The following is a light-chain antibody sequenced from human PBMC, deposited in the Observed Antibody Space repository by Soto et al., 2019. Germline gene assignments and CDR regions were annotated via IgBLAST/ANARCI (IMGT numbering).Light chain of an antibody. V-gene: IGLV2-14*01. J-gene: IGLJ3*02. CDR1: SSDVGAYNY. CDR3: SSYTTTSTLGV. Sequence: QSALTQPASVSGSPGQSITISCTGTSSDVGAYNYVSWYQQHPGKAPELMIYEVTKRPSGVSNRFSGSKSGNTASLTISGLQAEDEADYFCSSYTTTSTLGVFGGGTKLTVL. CDR2: EVT.